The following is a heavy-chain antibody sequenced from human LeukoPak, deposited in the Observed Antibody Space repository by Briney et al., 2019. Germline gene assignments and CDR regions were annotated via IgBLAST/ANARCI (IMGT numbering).Heavy chain of an antibody. CDR3: ARRRENSNYGGWFDL. CDR2: INPVFGTT. V-gene: IGHV1-69*13. J-gene: IGHJ5*02. Sequence: SVKVSCKASGGTFSSYAINWVRQAPGQGLEWIGGINPVFGTTNYPQKFQGRVTITADEARTTAIMELNSLRYDDTALYYCARRRENSNYGGWFDLWGQGTLVTVSS. D-gene: IGHD2-21*01. CDR1: GGTFSSYA.